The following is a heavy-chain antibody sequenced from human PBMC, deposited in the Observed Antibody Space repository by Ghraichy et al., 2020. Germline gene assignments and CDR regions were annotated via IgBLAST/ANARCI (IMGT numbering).Heavy chain of an antibody. CDR3: TRHPEYYYDSSGYRMDV. D-gene: IGHD3-22*01. V-gene: IGHV3-73*01. CDR2: IRSKANSYAT. CDR1: GFTFSGSA. J-gene: IGHJ6*04. Sequence: GGSLRLSCAASGFTFSGSAMHWVRQASGKGLEWVGRIRSKANSYATAYAASVKGRFTISRDDSKNTAYLQMNSLKTEDTAVYYCTRHPEYYYDSSGYRMDVWGKGTTVTVSS.